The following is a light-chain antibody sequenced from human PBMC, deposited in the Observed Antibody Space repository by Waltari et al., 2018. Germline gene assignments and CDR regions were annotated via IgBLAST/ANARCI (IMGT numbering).Light chain of an antibody. V-gene: IGLV1-40*01. CDR3: QSYDSSLRGFYV. Sequence: QSVLTQPPSLSGAPGQRVTISCTGSSSNIGAGYGVQWYQQFPGTATKLLIYAYRNRPSGVPALFSGSKSGTLASLAITGLQAEDEADYYCQSYDSSLRGFYVFGTGTKVTV. CDR2: AYR. J-gene: IGLJ1*01. CDR1: SSNIGAGYG.